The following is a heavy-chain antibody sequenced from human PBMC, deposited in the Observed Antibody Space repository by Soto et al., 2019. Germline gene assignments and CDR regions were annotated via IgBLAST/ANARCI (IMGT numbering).Heavy chain of an antibody. Sequence: SETLSLTCTVSGGSISSYYWSWIRQPPGKGLEWIGYIYYSGGTNYNPSLKSRVTISVDTSKNQFSLKLSSVTAADTAVYYCASLREHHHNYYYYYYMDVWGKGTTVPVSS. CDR3: ASLREHHHNYYYYYYMDV. D-gene: IGHD1-26*01. J-gene: IGHJ6*03. V-gene: IGHV4-59*01. CDR2: IYYSGGT. CDR1: GGSISSYY.